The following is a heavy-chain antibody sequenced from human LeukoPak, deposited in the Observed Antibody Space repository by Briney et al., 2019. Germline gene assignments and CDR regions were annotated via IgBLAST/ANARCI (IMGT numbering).Heavy chain of an antibody. CDR3: ASLYGSGSYVAYYYGMDV. CDR1: GFTFSNYW. D-gene: IGHD3-10*01. CDR2: ISSSSSTI. J-gene: IGHJ6*02. V-gene: IGHV3-48*02. Sequence: GGSLRLSCAASGFTFSNYWMSWVRQAPGKGLEWVSYISSSSSTIYYADSVKGRFTISRDNAKNSLYLQMNSLRDEDTAVYYCASLYGSGSYVAYYYGMDVWGQGTTVTVSS.